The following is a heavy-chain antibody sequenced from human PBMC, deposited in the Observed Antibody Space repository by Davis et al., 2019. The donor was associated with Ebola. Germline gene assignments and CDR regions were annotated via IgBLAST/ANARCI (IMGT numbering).Heavy chain of an antibody. CDR2: IIPILGIA. V-gene: IGHV1-69*04. Sequence: AASVKVSCKASGYTFTDYDIHWVRQAPGQGLEWMGRIIPILGIANYAQKFQGRVTITADKSTSTAYMELSSLRSEDTAVYYCARERGIQLWSRLPFDYWGQGTLVTVSS. CDR1: GYTFTDYD. D-gene: IGHD5-18*01. J-gene: IGHJ4*02. CDR3: ARERGIQLWSRLPFDY.